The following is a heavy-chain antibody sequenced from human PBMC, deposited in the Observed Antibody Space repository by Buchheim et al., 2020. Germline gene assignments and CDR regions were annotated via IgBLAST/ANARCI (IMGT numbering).Heavy chain of an antibody. J-gene: IGHJ5*02. CDR1: GGSISSGDYY. CDR3: ASRKWFGDGGGFDP. V-gene: IGHV4-30-4*01. D-gene: IGHD3-10*01. CDR2: IYYSGCT. Sequence: QVQLQESGPGLVKPSQTLSLTCTVSGGSISSGDYYWSWIRQPPGKGLEWIGYIYYSGCTYYNPSLKSRFILSVDTPKNQLSLKLSSVTAADTAVYYCASRKWFGDGGGFDPWGQGTL.